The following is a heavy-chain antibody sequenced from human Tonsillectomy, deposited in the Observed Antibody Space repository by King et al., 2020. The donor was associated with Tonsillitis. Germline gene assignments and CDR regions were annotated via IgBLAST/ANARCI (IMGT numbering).Heavy chain of an antibody. Sequence: VPLQESGPGLVKPSETLSLNCTVSGGSISSFYWSWIRQPPGKGLEWIGYIFHSGSTKYNPSLKSRVTMSVDTSKNQFSLKLSSVTAADTAVYYCARDPSPNCSGGRCGWFDPWGQGTLVTVSS. CDR1: GGSISSFY. J-gene: IGHJ5*02. V-gene: IGHV4-59*01. D-gene: IGHD2-15*01. CDR3: ARDPSPNCSGGRCGWFDP. CDR2: IFHSGST.